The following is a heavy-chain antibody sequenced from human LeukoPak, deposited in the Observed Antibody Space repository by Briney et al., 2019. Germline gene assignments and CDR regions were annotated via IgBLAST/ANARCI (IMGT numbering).Heavy chain of an antibody. V-gene: IGHV3-21*01. CDR3: ARDPIAVAGTSDY. Sequence: GGSLRLSCAASGFTFSSYSMNWVRQAPGKGLEWVSSISSSSSYIYYADSVKGRSTISRDNAKNSLYLQMNSLRAEDTAVYYCARDPIAVAGTSDYWGQGTLVTVSS. CDR1: GFTFSSYS. D-gene: IGHD6-19*01. CDR2: ISSSSSYI. J-gene: IGHJ4*02.